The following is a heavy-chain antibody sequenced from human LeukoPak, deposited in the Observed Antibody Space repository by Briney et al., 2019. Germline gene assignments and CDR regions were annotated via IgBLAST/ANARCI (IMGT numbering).Heavy chain of an antibody. CDR2: ISGSGGST. J-gene: IGHJ6*02. V-gene: IGHV3-23*01. Sequence: GGSLRLSCAASGFTFSSYAMSWVRQAPGKGLEWVSAISGSGGSTYYADSVKGRFAISRDNSKNTLYLQMNSLRAEDTAVYYCARGEFAWIQGSYGLNVWGQGTTVTVSS. D-gene: IGHD5-18*01. CDR1: GFTFSSYA. CDR3: ARGEFAWIQGSYGLNV.